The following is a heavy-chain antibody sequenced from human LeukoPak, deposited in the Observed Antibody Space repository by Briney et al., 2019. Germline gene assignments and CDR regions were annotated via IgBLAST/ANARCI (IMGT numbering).Heavy chain of an antibody. CDR1: GFTFSGYW. Sequence: GGSLRLSCAASGFTFSGYWMHWVRQAPGKGLVWVSRINSDGYSTSYADSVKGRFTISRENAKNTLYLQMNSLSAEDTAVYYCARGTAVAGTDYWGQGTLVTVSS. J-gene: IGHJ4*02. CDR3: ARGTAVAGTDY. CDR2: INSDGYST. V-gene: IGHV3-74*01. D-gene: IGHD6-19*01.